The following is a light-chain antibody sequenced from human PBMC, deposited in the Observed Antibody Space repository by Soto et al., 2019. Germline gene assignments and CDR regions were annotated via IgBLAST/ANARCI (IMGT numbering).Light chain of an antibody. CDR1: SSDVGGYNF. CDR2: DVS. J-gene: IGLJ2*01. Sequence: QSALTQPASVSGSPGQSITISCTGTSSDVGGYNFVSWYQHHPAKAPKLMIYDVSNRPSGVSNRFSGSKSGNTASLTISGLQAEDEAHYYCSSFTRSDALVVFGGGTKVTVL. CDR3: SSFTRSDALVV. V-gene: IGLV2-14*03.